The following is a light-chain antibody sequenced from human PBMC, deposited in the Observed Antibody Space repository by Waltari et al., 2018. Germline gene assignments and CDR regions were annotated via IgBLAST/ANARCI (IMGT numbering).Light chain of an antibody. J-gene: IGLJ2*01. CDR2: EVS. V-gene: IGLV2-8*01. Sequence: QSALTQLPSASGSPGQSVTLSCSGTSPDLTTYNYVSWYQHYPGRAPKLLIYEVSKRPSGVPDRFSGSKSGNTASLTVSGLQTEDEAVYYCSSYAGRDNLLFGGGTKLTVL. CDR1: SPDLTTYNY. CDR3: SSYAGRDNLL.